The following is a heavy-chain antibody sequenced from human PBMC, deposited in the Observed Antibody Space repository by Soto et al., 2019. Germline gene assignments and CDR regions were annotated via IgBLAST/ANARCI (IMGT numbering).Heavy chain of an antibody. CDR2: ISYDGSIK. CDR3: ARAEAVAGPYYFDY. Sequence: QVQLVESGVGVVQPGRSLRLSCAASGVSFSISAMHWVRQAPGKGLEWVAVISYDGSIKYYADSVKGRFTISRDNSKNTLYLQMNSLRADDTAVYYCARAEAVAGPYYFDYWGQGTLVTVSS. D-gene: IGHD6-19*01. J-gene: IGHJ4*02. V-gene: IGHV3-30-3*01. CDR1: GVSFSISA.